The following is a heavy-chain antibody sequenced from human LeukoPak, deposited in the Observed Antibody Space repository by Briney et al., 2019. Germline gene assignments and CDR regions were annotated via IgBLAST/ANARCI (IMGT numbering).Heavy chain of an antibody. CDR3: ARTGTTAIFDY. D-gene: IGHD1-7*01. CDR1: GVSISSGGYY. J-gene: IGHJ4*02. CDR2: IYYSGST. V-gene: IGHV4-31*03. Sequence: SETLSLTCTVSGVSISSGGYYWSWIRQHPGKGLEWIGYIYYSGSTYYNPSLKSRVTISVDTSKNQFSLKLSSVTAADTAVYYCARTGTTAIFDYWGQGTLVTVSS.